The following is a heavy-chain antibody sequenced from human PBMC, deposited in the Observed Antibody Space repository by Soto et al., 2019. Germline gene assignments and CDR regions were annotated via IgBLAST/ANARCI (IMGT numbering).Heavy chain of an antibody. CDR1: GYNFATYW. Sequence: GDSLKISFQASGYNFATYWIAWVRQMPGKGLEYMGIIYPGNSDARYSPSFQGQVTFSADKSISTAYLHWSSLKASDTAMYYCARHGFYGDYASNYFDPWGQGTLVTVSS. D-gene: IGHD4-17*01. V-gene: IGHV5-51*01. CDR2: IYPGNSDA. J-gene: IGHJ5*02. CDR3: ARHGFYGDYASNYFDP.